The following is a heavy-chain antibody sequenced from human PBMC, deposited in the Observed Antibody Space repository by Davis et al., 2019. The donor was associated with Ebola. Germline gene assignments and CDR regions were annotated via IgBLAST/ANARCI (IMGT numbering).Heavy chain of an antibody. D-gene: IGHD3/OR15-3a*01. CDR2: ISWNSGSI. Sequence: SLKISCAASGFTFDDYAMHWVRLAPGKGLEWVSGISWNSGSIGYADSVKGRFTISRDNAKNSLYLQMNSLRAEDTALYYCATGGLVHDYYYGMDVWGQGTTVTVSS. CDR3: ATGGLVHDYYYGMDV. V-gene: IGHV3-9*01. CDR1: GFTFDDYA. J-gene: IGHJ6*02.